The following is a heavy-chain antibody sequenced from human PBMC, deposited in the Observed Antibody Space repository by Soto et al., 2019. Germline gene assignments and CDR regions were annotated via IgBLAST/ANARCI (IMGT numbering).Heavy chain of an antibody. D-gene: IGHD2-15*01. J-gene: IGHJ5*02. CDR3: AREGLRYCSGGSCNIWFDP. CDR1: GFTFSSYG. Sequence: GGSLRLSCAASGFTFSSYGMHWVRQAPGKGLEWVAVIWYDGSNKYYADSVKGRFTISRDNSKNTLYLQMNSLRAEDTAVYYCAREGLRYCSGGSCNIWFDPWGQGTLVTVSS. V-gene: IGHV3-33*01. CDR2: IWYDGSNK.